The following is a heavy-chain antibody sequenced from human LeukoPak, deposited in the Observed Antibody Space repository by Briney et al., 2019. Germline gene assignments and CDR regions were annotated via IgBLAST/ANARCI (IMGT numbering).Heavy chain of an antibody. CDR1: EFPFISSW. CDR3: IGSGGWPGY. Sequence: GGPLRLSCAASEFPFISSWMPWVRQAPGRGLVWVSRIASDGSTVYADSVKGRFTISRDNAKGTVYLQTNSLRVEDTAVYYCIGSGGWPGYWGQGTLVTASS. J-gene: IGHJ4*02. V-gene: IGHV3-74*01. D-gene: IGHD1-26*01. CDR2: IASDGST.